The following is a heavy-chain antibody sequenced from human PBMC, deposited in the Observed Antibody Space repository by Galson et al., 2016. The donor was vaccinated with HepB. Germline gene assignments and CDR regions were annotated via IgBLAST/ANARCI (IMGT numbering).Heavy chain of an antibody. V-gene: IGHV3-30*03. CDR3: ARGDIVGAIFDY. J-gene: IGHJ4*02. CDR1: GFTFSTYG. D-gene: IGHD1-26*01. Sequence: SLRLSCAASGFTFSTYGMHWVRQAPGKGLEWVAVISLDGSKKYYADSVKGRFTIARDNAKNSLYLQMNSLRAEDTAVYYCARGDIVGAIFDYWGQGTLVTVSS. CDR2: ISLDGSKK.